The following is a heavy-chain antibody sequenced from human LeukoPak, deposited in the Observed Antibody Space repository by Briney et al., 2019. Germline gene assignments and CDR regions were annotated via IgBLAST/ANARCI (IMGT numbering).Heavy chain of an antibody. J-gene: IGHJ4*02. CDR2: INHSGST. V-gene: IGHV4-34*01. Sequence: SEPLSLTCAVYGGSFRGYYWSWIRQPPGKGLEWIGEINHSGSTNYNPSLKSRVTISVDTSKNQFSLKLSSVTATDTAVYYCARVNWAQAYFDYWGQGTLVTVSS. D-gene: IGHD1-1*01. CDR3: ARVNWAQAYFDY. CDR1: GGSFRGYY.